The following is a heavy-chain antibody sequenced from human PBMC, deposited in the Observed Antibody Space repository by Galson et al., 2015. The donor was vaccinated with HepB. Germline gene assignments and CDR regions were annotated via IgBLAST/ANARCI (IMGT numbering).Heavy chain of an antibody. CDR2: IIPIFGTA. D-gene: IGHD3-10*01. V-gene: IGHV1-69*13. Sequence: SVKVSCKASGGTFSSYAISWVQQAPGQGLEWMGGIIPIFGTANYAQKFQGRVTITADESTSTAYMELSSLRSEDTAVYYCARDSGPVRGVIIHYYGMDVWGQGTTVTVSS. CDR1: GGTFSSYA. CDR3: ARDSGPVRGVIIHYYGMDV. J-gene: IGHJ6*02.